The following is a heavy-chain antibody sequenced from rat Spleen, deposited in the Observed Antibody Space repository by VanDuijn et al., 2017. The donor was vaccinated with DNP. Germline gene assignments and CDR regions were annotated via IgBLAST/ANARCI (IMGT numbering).Heavy chain of an antibody. CDR2: INPGSGGT. J-gene: IGHJ1*01. V-gene: IGHV1-43*01. Sequence: QVQLQQSGAELAKPGSSVKISCKASGYTFTTYYMSWIKQTTGQGLEYVGYINPGSGGTNYNERFKGKATLIVDKSSSTAFMQLSGLTPDDSAVYYCARRRLPYWYFDFWGPGTMVTVSS. CDR1: GYTFTTYY. CDR3: ARRRLPYWYFDF. D-gene: IGHD1-4*01.